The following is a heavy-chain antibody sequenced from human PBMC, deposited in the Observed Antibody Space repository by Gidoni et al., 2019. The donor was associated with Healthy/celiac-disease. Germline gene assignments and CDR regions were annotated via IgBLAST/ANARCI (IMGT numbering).Heavy chain of an antibody. D-gene: IGHD2-21*01. CDR1: GFTFSSYS. CDR2: ISGSGGST. CDR3: AKDNYSTDY. J-gene: IGHJ4*02. V-gene: IGHV3-23*01. Sequence: VQLLESGGGLVPPGGSLRLSCASSGFTFSSYSMSWVRQAPGKVLECVSAISGSGGSTYYADSVKVRFTISRDKSKNTLYLQMNSLRAEDTAVYYCAKDNYSTDYWGQGTLVTVSS.